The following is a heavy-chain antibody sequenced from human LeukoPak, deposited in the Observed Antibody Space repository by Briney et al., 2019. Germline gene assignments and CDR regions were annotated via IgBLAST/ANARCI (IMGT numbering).Heavy chain of an antibody. CDR1: GGSISSGGYY. J-gene: IGHJ5*02. Sequence: PSQTLSLTCTVSGGSISSGGYYWSWIRQHPGKGLEWIGYIYYSGSTYYNPSLKSRVTISVDTSKNQFSLKLSSVTAPDTAVYYCARDPVTSPYNWFDPWGQGTLVTVSS. D-gene: IGHD2-21*02. CDR3: ARDPVTSPYNWFDP. V-gene: IGHV4-31*03. CDR2: IYYSGST.